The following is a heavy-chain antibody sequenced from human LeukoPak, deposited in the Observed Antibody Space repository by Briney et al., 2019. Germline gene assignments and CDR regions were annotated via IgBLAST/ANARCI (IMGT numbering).Heavy chain of an antibody. CDR1: GYTFTGYY. Sequence: ASVKVSCKASGYTFTGYYMHWVRQAPGQGLEWMGWINPNSVGTNYAQKFQGRVTMTRDTSISTAYMEQSRLRSDDTAVYYCARGSSGWNPRYWFDPWGQGTLVTVSS. J-gene: IGHJ5*02. V-gene: IGHV1-2*02. CDR3: ARGSSGWNPRYWFDP. CDR2: INPNSVGT. D-gene: IGHD6-19*01.